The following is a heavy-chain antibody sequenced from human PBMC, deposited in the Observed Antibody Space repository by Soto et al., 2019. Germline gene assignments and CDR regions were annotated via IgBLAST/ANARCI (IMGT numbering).Heavy chain of an antibody. J-gene: IGHJ4*02. CDR2: IYYSGST. V-gene: IGHV4-61*01. CDR1: GGSVNSDSYY. CDR3: AREYSNLPAAFDY. Sequence: KPSETLSLTCTVSGGSVNSDSYYWSWIRQPPGKGLEWIGYIYYSGSTNYNPSLKSRVTISADTSRNQFSLKLSSVTAADTAVFYCAREYSNLPAAFDYWGQGTLVTVSS. D-gene: IGHD6-13*01.